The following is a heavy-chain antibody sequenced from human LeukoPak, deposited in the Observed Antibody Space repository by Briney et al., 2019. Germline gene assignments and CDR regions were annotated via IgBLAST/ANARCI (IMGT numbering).Heavy chain of an antibody. J-gene: IGHJ3*02. CDR2: ISAYNGNT. CDR1: GYTFTSYG. Sequence: ASVKVTCKASGYTFTSYGISWVRQAPGQGLEWMGWISAYNGNTNYAQKLQGRVTMTTDTSTSTAYMELRSLRSDDTAVYYCAVTYTPPYDSYAFDIWGQGTMVTVSS. V-gene: IGHV1-18*01. CDR3: AVTYTPPYDSYAFDI. D-gene: IGHD3-22*01.